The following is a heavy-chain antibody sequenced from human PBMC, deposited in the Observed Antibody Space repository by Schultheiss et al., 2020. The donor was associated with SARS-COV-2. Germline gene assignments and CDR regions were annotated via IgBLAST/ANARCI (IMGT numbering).Heavy chain of an antibody. CDR1: GFIFSNYA. Sequence: GGSLRLSCAASGFIFSNYAMSWVRQAPGKGLEWVSYISSSSSTIYYADSVKGRFTISRDNAKNSLYLQMNSLRAEDTAVYYCARAYDYGGEGYAFDIWGQGTMVTVSS. J-gene: IGHJ3*02. D-gene: IGHD4-23*01. CDR2: ISSSSSTI. CDR3: ARAYDYGGEGYAFDI. V-gene: IGHV3-48*04.